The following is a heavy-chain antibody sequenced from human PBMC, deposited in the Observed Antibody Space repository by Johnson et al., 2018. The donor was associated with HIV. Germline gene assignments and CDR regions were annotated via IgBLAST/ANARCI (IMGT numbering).Heavy chain of an antibody. CDR3: AKDIRLVSAYYDILSGTSFDAFDI. CDR2: ISYDGSNK. CDR1: GFTFSSYA. D-gene: IGHD3-9*01. V-gene: IGHV3-30*04. Sequence: QVQLVESGGGVVQPGRSLRLSCAASGFTFSSYAMHWVRQAPGKGLAWVAVISYDGSNKYYADSVKGRFTISRDNSKNPLYLQRNSLRVEDTAVYYCAKDIRLVSAYYDILSGTSFDAFDIWGQVTMVTVSS. J-gene: IGHJ3*02.